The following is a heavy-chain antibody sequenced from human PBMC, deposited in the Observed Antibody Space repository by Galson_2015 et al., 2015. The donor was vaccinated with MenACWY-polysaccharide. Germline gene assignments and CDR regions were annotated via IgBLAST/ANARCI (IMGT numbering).Heavy chain of an antibody. CDR3: ARLSYDILTGYPHFDY. D-gene: IGHD3-9*01. CDR1: GYSFTSYW. CDR2: IYPGDSDT. Sequence: QSGAEVKKPGESLKISCKGSGYSFTSYWIGWVRQMPGKGLEWMGIIYPGDSDTRYSPSFQGQVTISADKSISTAYLQWSSLKASDTAMYYCARLSYDILTGYPHFDYWGQGTLVTVFS. V-gene: IGHV5-51*01. J-gene: IGHJ4*02.